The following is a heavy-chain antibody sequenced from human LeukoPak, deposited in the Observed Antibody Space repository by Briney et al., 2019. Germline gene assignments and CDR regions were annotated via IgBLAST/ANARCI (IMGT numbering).Heavy chain of an antibody. CDR2: IKTDGSEK. CDR3: ARGDTVTHNRYKSSDAFDI. D-gene: IGHD4-17*01. V-gene: IGHV3-7*04. J-gene: IGHJ3*02. Sequence: GGSLRLSCAASGFTFTRFWMTWVRQAPGKGLEWVANIKTDGSEKHYVDSVKGRFTISRDNAKNSLYLQMNSLRAEDTAVYYCARGDTVTHNRYKSSDAFDIWGQGTMVTVSS. CDR1: GFTFTRFW.